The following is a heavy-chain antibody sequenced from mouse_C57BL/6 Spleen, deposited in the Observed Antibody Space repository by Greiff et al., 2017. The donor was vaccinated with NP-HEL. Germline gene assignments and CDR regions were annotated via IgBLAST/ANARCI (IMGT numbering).Heavy chain of an antibody. J-gene: IGHJ4*01. Sequence: EVMLVESGEGLVKPGGSLKLSCAASGFTFSSYAMSWVRQTPEKRLEWVAYISSGGDYIYYADTVKGRFTISRDNARNTPYLQMSSLKSEDTAMYYCTRDSPPITTDAMDYWGQGTSVTVSS. V-gene: IGHV5-9-1*02. CDR2: ISSGGDYI. D-gene: IGHD1-1*01. CDR3: TRDSPPITTDAMDY. CDR1: GFTFSSYA.